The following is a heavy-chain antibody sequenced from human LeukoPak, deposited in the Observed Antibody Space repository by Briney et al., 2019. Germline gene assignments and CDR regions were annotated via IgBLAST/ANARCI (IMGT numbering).Heavy chain of an antibody. CDR2: IYTSGST. CDR3: ARGQHVVRRGYYYYYGMDV. Sequence: SQTLSLTCTVSGGSISSGSYYWSWIRQPAGKGLEWIGRIYTSGSTNYNPSLKSRVTISVDTSKNQFSLKLSSVTATDTAVYYCARGQHVVRRGYYYYYGMDVWGQGTTVTVSS. D-gene: IGHD6-6*01. V-gene: IGHV4-61*02. J-gene: IGHJ6*02. CDR1: GGSISSGSYY.